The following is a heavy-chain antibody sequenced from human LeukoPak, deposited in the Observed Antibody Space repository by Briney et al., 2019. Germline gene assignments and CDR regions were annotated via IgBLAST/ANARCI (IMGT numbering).Heavy chain of an antibody. D-gene: IGHD1-26*01. CDR3: ARGSPTTPKGY. CDR1: GFTFSNYW. V-gene: IGHV3-7*01. CDR2: IKQDGSAK. J-gene: IGHJ4*02. Sequence: GSLRLSCAASGFTFSNYWMNWVRQAPGKGLEWVANIKQDGSAKYYVDSVKGRFTISRDNAKNSLYLQMNSLRAEDTAVYYCARGSPTTPKGYWGQGTLVTVSS.